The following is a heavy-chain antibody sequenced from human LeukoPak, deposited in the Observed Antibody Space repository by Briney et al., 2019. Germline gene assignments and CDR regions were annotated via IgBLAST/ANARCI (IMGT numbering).Heavy chain of an antibody. CDR3: VRTYSSGWPFDP. CDR2: INSDGSST. J-gene: IGHJ5*02. D-gene: IGHD6-19*01. Sequence: GGSLRLSCAASGFTFSSYSMHWVRQAPGKGLVWVSRINSDGSSTTYADSVKGRFTISRDNPKNTLYLQMNSLRVEDTAVYYCVRTYSSGWPFDPWGRGTLVTVSS. CDR1: GFTFSSYS. V-gene: IGHV3-74*01.